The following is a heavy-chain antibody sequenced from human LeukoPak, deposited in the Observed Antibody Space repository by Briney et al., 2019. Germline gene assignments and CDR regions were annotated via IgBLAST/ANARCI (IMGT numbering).Heavy chain of an antibody. Sequence: SSETLSLTCTVSGGSISSGGYYWSWIRQHPGKGLEWIGYISYSGSTNYNPSLKSRVTISVDTSKNQFSLKLSSVTAADTAVYYCARRLYSSGWYGKDGAFDIWGQGTMVTVSS. D-gene: IGHD6-19*01. V-gene: IGHV4-61*08. CDR2: ISYSGST. J-gene: IGHJ3*02. CDR3: ARRLYSSGWYGKDGAFDI. CDR1: GGSISSGGYY.